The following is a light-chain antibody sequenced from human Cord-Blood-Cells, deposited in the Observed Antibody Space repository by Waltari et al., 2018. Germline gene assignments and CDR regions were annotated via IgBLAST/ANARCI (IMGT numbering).Light chain of an antibody. CDR2: WAS. J-gene: IGKJ3*01. V-gene: IGKV4-1*01. Sequence: DIAMTQSPDSLAVSLGERATINCKSSPSVLYSSNNKNYLAWYQQKPGQPPKLLIYWASTRESGVPDRFSGSGSGTDFTLTISSLQAEDVAVYYCQQYYSTPFTFGPGTKVDIK. CDR1: PSVLYSSNNKNY. CDR3: QQYYSTPFT.